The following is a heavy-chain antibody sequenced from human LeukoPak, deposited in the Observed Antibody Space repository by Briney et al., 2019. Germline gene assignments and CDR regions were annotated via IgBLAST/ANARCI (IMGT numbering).Heavy chain of an antibody. CDR3: AKDFTGGITMVRGVPYYYYYGMDV. V-gene: IGHV3-23*01. CDR1: GFTFSSYA. J-gene: IGHJ6*02. CDR2: ISGSGGST. Sequence: GGSLRLSCAASGFTFSSYAMSWVRQAPGKGLEWVSAISGSGGSTYYADSVKGRFTISRDNSKNTLYLQMNSLRAEDTAVYYCAKDFTGGITMVRGVPYYYYYGMDVWGQGTMVTVSS. D-gene: IGHD3-10*01.